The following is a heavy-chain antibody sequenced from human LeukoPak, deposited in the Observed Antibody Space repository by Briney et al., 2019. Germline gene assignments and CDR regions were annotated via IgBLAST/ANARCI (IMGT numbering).Heavy chain of an antibody. CDR3: ARPYYYDSRIDP. D-gene: IGHD3-22*01. CDR2: IYYSGST. V-gene: IGHV4-30-4*01. CDR1: GGSISCGDYY. J-gene: IGHJ5*02. Sequence: VKPSQSLSPTCTVSGGSISCGDYYWSWIRQPPGKGLEWLAYIYYSGSTYHNPSLKSRVTMSADTSKNQLSLKLSSVTAADTAVYYCARPYYYDSRIDPWGQGILVTVSS.